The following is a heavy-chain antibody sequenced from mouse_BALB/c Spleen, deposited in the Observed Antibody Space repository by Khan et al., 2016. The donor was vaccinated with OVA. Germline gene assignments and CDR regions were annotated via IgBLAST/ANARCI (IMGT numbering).Heavy chain of an antibody. Sequence: MQLEESGGDLVKPGGSLKLSCAASGFTFSTYGMSWVRQTPDKRLEWVATISTGGSYTYYPDSVKGRFTISRDNAKNTLYLQMSSLKSEDTAMFYCARRAYYYDSEGFAYWGQGTLVTVSS. J-gene: IGHJ3*01. CDR1: GFTFSTYG. V-gene: IGHV5-6*01. CDR3: ARRAYYYDSEGFAY. CDR2: ISTGGSYT. D-gene: IGHD1-1*01.